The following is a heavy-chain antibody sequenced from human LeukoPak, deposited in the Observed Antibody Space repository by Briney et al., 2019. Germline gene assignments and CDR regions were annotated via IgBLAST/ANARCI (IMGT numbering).Heavy chain of an antibody. Sequence: ASVKVSCKASGYTFTSNYIHWVRQAPGQGLEWMGMIYPRDGSTSYAQKFQGRVTVTRDTSTSTVHMELSSLRSEDTAVYYCARGWSTSRFRFDYWGQGTLVTVSS. CDR3: ARGWSTSRFRFDY. CDR1: GYTFTSNY. CDR2: IYPRDGST. D-gene: IGHD6-19*01. V-gene: IGHV1-46*01. J-gene: IGHJ4*02.